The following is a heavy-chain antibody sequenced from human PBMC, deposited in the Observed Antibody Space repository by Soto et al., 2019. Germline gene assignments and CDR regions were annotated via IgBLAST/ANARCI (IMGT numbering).Heavy chain of an antibody. CDR1: GFTFSSYD. V-gene: IGHV3-13*01. CDR2: IGTAGDT. CDR3: ARSMGATPKEFDY. D-gene: IGHD1-26*01. Sequence: EVQLVESGGGLVQPGGSLRLSCAASGFTFSSYDMHWVRQATGKGLEWFSAIGTAGDTYYPGSVKGRFTISRENAKNSLYLQMNSLRAEDTAVYYCARSMGATPKEFDYWGQGTLVTVSS. J-gene: IGHJ4*02.